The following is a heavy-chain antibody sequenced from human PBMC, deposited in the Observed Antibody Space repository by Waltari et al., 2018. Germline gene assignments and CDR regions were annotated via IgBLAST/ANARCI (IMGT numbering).Heavy chain of an antibody. Sequence: VQLQQWGAGLLRPSETLSLTCAVYGGYFRGYYWSRLRHHPGKGLAWMGEINHSGSTNYNPSLTSRVTISVDTSKNHFSLKLSSVAAADTAVYYCARGDREGQLWLPHYYYGMDVWGQGTTVTVSS. V-gene: IGHV4-34*01. D-gene: IGHD5-18*01. J-gene: IGHJ6*02. CDR1: GGYFRGYY. CDR2: INHSGST. CDR3: ARGDREGQLWLPHYYYGMDV.